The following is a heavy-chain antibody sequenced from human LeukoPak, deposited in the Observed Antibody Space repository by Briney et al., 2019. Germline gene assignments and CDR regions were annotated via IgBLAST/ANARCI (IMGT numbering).Heavy chain of an antibody. CDR1: GLTISNYD. D-gene: IGHD3-10*01. Sequence: PGGSLRLSCAASGLTISNYDLNWLRQAPGQGLEWVSHISGPARIIQYTDSVKGRFTISRDDAENSLLLQMDSLRVEDTAIYYCVANQWVGEPLHIYWGQGIQVTVSS. J-gene: IGHJ4*02. CDR2: ISGPARII. V-gene: IGHV3-48*03. CDR3: VANQWVGEPLHIY.